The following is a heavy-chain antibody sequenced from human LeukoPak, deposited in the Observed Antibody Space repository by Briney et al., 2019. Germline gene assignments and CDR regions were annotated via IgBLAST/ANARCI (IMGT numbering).Heavy chain of an antibody. Sequence: PGGSLRLSCAASGFTFSSYGMHWVRQAPGKGLEWVAFIRYDGSNKYYADSVKGRFTISRDNSKNTLYLQMNSLRAEDTAVYYCAKDGGIAAAQYFQHWGQGTLVAVSS. J-gene: IGHJ1*01. V-gene: IGHV3-30*02. CDR2: IRYDGSNK. CDR3: AKDGGIAAAQYFQH. CDR1: GFTFSSYG. D-gene: IGHD6-13*01.